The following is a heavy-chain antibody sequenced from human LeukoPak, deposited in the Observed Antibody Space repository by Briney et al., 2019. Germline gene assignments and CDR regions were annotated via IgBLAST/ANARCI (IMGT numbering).Heavy chain of an antibody. Sequence: GGSLRLSCTASGITLSNYWMHWVRQAPGKGPVWVSAIKTDGSFTTYADSVRGRFTISRDNAKNSLYLQMNSLRAEDTAVYYCARDGHLKSTVTPDYWGQGTLVTVSS. CDR1: GITLSNYW. V-gene: IGHV3-74*01. D-gene: IGHD4-17*01. CDR3: ARDGHLKSTVTPDY. CDR2: IKTDGSFT. J-gene: IGHJ4*02.